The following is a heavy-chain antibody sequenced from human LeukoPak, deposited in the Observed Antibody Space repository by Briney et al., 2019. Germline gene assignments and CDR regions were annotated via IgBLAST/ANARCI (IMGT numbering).Heavy chain of an antibody. D-gene: IGHD5-12*01. V-gene: IGHV1-69*05. J-gene: IGHJ4*02. CDR3: ARGRDSGYDSLGGPFDY. CDR1: GGTFSSYA. Sequence: ASVKVSCKASGGTFSSYAISWVRQASGQGLEWMGGIIPIFGTANYAQKFQGRVTITTDESTSTAYMELSSLRSEDTAVYYCARGRDSGYDSLGGPFDYWGQGTLVTVSS. CDR2: IIPIFGTA.